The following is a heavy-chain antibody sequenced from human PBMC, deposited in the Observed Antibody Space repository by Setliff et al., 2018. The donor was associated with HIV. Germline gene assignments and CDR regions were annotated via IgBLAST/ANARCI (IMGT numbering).Heavy chain of an antibody. Sequence: GGSLRLSCAASGFSFSTYAMGWVRQAPGKGLEWVSTVGAVGSPKSYGDSVKGRFTISRDNSKNTLYVQMNSLRAEDTAVYYCARHDVVRGAIDNWGQGTLVTVSS. CDR1: GFSFSTYA. CDR2: VGAVGSPK. V-gene: IGHV3-23*01. D-gene: IGHD3-10*01. J-gene: IGHJ4*02. CDR3: ARHDVVRGAIDN.